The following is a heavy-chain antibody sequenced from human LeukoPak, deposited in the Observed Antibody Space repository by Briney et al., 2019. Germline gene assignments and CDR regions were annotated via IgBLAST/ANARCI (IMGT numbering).Heavy chain of an antibody. CDR1: GYTFTSYD. J-gene: IGHJ4*02. D-gene: IGHD6-13*01. V-gene: IGHV1-8*01. Sequence: ASVKVSCKASGYTFTSYDINWVRQATGQGLEWMGWMSPNSGNTGYAQKFQGRVTMTRNTSISTAYMELSSLRSEDTAVYHCARVIGKRYSSSWYYFDYWGQGTLVTVSS. CDR3: ARVIGKRYSSSWYYFDY. CDR2: MSPNSGNT.